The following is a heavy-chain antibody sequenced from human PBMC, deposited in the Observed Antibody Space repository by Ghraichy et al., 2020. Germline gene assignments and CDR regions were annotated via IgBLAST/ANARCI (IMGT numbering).Heavy chain of an antibody. Sequence: GGSLRLSCAASGFTFSGSAMHWVRQASGKGLEWVGRIRSKANSYATAYAASVKGRFTISRDDSKNTAYLQMNSLKTEDTAVYYCTRGAYGDYGPDYWGQGALVTVSS. CDR3: TRGAYGDYGPDY. V-gene: IGHV3-73*01. CDR2: IRSKANSYAT. CDR1: GFTFSGSA. D-gene: IGHD4-17*01. J-gene: IGHJ4*02.